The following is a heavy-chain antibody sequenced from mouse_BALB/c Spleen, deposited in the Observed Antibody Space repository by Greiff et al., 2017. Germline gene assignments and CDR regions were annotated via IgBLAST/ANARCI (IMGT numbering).Heavy chain of an antibody. CDR1: GFTFSSFG. Sequence: DVKLVESGGGLVQPGGSRKLSCAASGFTFSSFGMHWVRQAPEKGLEWVAYISSGSSTIYYADTVKGRFTISRDNPKNTLFLQMTSLRSEDTAMYYCARSGFITTDSYYAMDYWGQGTSVTVSS. V-gene: IGHV5-17*02. J-gene: IGHJ4*01. D-gene: IGHD1-2*01. CDR3: ARSGFITTDSYYAMDY. CDR2: ISSGSSTI.